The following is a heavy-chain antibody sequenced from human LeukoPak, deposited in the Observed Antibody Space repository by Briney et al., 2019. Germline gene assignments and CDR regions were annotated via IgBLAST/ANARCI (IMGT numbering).Heavy chain of an antibody. CDR3: ARVGWLRPINWFDP. D-gene: IGHD5-12*01. J-gene: IGHJ5*02. Sequence: PSETLSLTCTVSGGSISSGGYYWSWIRQHPGKGLEWIGYIYYSGSTYYNPSLKSRVTISVDTSKNQFSLKLSSVTAADTAVYCCARVGWLRPINWFDPWGQGTLVTVSS. V-gene: IGHV4-31*03. CDR1: GGSISSGGYY. CDR2: IYYSGST.